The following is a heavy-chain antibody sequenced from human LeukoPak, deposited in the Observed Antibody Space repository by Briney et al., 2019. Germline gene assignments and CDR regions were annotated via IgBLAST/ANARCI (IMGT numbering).Heavy chain of an antibody. D-gene: IGHD5-18*01. J-gene: IGHJ4*02. V-gene: IGHV4-34*01. CDR2: INHSGST. CDR1: GGSFSGYY. CDR3: ARSYGYSYGRALDY. Sequence: SETLSLTCAVYGGSFSGYYWSWIRQPPGKGLEWIGEINHSGSTNYNPSLKSRVTISVDTSKYQFSLKLSSVTAADTAVYYCARSYGYSYGRALDYWGQGTLVTVSS.